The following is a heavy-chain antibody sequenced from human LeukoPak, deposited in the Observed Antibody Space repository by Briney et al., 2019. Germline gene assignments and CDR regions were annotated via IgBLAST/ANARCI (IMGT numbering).Heavy chain of an antibody. Sequence: PGGSLRLSCAASGFTFSDYWMHWARQAPGKGLVWVAHINSDGSATNYADSVKGRFTISRDNAKNTLYVHMNSLRAVDTAVYYCAKRGPGSPQSGKYYFDYWGQGTLVTVSS. CDR1: GFTFSDYW. J-gene: IGHJ4*02. D-gene: IGHD3-10*01. CDR2: INSDGSAT. V-gene: IGHV3-74*01. CDR3: AKRGPGSPQSGKYYFDY.